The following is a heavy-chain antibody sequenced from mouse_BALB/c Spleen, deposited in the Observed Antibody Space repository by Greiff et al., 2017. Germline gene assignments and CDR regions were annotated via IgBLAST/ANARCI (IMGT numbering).Heavy chain of an antibody. V-gene: IGHV3-2*02. J-gene: IGHJ2*01. CDR3: ASNYFDY. CDR2: ISYSGST. CDR1: GYSITSDYA. Sequence: EVMLVESGPGLVKPSQSLSLTCTVTGYSITSDYAWNWTRQFPGNKLEWMGYISYSGSTSYNPSLKSRISITRDTSKNQFFLQLNSVTTEDTATYYCASNYFDYWGQGTTLTVSS.